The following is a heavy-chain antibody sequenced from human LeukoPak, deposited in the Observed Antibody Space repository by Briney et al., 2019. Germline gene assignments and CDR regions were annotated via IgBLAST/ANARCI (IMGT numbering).Heavy chain of an antibody. CDR1: VFTFSSYW. V-gene: IGHV3-74*01. CDR2: IASDGSST. J-gene: IGHJ4*02. D-gene: IGHD4-23*01. Sequence: GGSLRLSCAASVFTFSSYWMNWVRQAPGKGRVWVSRIASDGSSTTYADSVKGRFSISRDNAKNTLYLQMNSLRVEDTAVYYCARGRPHGNDYWGQGTLVTVSS. CDR3: ARGRPHGNDY.